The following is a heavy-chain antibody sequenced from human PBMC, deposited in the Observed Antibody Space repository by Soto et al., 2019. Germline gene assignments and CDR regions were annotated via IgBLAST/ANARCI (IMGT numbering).Heavy chain of an antibody. Sequence: SETLSLTCTVSGGSISSSSYYWGWIRQPPGKGLEWIGSIYYSGSTYYNPSLKSRVTISVDTSKNQFSLKLSSVTAADTAVYYCARLTTTGSSIAVAGSGRGWFDPWGQGTLVTVSS. J-gene: IGHJ5*02. V-gene: IGHV4-39*01. D-gene: IGHD6-19*01. CDR2: IYYSGST. CDR3: ARLTTTGSSIAVAGSGRGWFDP. CDR1: GGSISSSSYY.